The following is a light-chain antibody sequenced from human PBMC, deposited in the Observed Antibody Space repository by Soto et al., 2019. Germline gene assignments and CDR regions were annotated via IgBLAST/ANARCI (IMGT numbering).Light chain of an antibody. CDR1: QSLSRSH. V-gene: IGKV3-20*01. Sequence: EIVLTQSPGTLSLSPGERATLSCRASQSLSRSHLAWYQHKPGQAPRVLIYGASNRATGIPDRFSGSASGTDFTLTISRLEPEDFVVYYCHQYGSSPWTFGQGTKVELK. J-gene: IGKJ1*01. CDR2: GAS. CDR3: HQYGSSPWT.